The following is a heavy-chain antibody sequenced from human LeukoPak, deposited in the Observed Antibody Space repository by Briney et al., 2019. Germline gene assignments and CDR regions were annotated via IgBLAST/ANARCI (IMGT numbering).Heavy chain of an antibody. CDR1: GGSISSSNW. CDR2: IYHSGST. V-gene: IGHV4-4*02. J-gene: IGHJ4*02. Sequence: PSGTLSLTCAVSGGSISSSNWWSWVRQPPGKGLEWIGEIYHSGSTYSNPSLKSRVTVSEDTSKNQFSLKLSSVTAADTAVYYCARRNPVAGYFDYWGQGTLVTVSS. D-gene: IGHD6-19*01. CDR3: ARRNPVAGYFDY.